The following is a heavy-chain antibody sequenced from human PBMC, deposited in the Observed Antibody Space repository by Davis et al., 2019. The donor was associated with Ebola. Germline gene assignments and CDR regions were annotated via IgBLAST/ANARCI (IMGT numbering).Heavy chain of an antibody. J-gene: IGHJ2*01. CDR3: AKDIAVARFWYFDL. V-gene: IGHV3-48*04. CDR2: ISSSSSTI. CDR1: GFTFSSYA. D-gene: IGHD6-19*01. Sequence: PGGSLRLSCAASGFTFSSYAMSWVRQAPGKGLEWVSYISSSSSTIYYADSVKGRFTISRDNAKNSLYLQMNSLRAEDTALYYCAKDIAVARFWYFDLWGRGTLVTVSS.